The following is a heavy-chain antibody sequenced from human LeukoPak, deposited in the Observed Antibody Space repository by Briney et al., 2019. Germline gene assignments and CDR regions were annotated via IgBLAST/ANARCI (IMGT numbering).Heavy chain of an antibody. Sequence: KSSETLSLTCTVFGGSISSYYWSWIRQPAGKGLEWIGRIYTSGSTNYNPSLKSRVTMSVDTSKNQFSLKLTSVNAADTAVHCCAGDLIAARPHYYYYYMDVWGKGTTVTVSS. CDR3: AGDLIAARPHYYYYYMDV. D-gene: IGHD6-6*01. V-gene: IGHV4-4*07. J-gene: IGHJ6*03. CDR1: GGSISSYY. CDR2: IYTSGST.